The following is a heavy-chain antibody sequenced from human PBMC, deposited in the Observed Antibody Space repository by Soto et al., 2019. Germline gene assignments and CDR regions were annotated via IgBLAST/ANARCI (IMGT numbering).Heavy chain of an antibody. CDR2: IYSGGST. V-gene: IGHV3-66*01. CDR1: GFTVSSNY. J-gene: IGHJ4*02. D-gene: IGHD3-9*01. CDR3: ARVYDILTGPGVGYFDY. Sequence: GXSLRLSCAASGFTVSSNYISWVIQAPGKGLEWVSVIYSGGSTYYADSVKGRFTISRDNSKKTLYLQMNSLRAEDPAVYYCARVYDILTGPGVGYFDYWGQGTLVTVSS.